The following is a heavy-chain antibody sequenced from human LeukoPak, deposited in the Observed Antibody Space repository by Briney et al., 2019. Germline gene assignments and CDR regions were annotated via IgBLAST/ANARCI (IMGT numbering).Heavy chain of an antibody. V-gene: IGHV4-59*08. CDR1: GGSINNYY. Sequence: PSETLSLTCTVSGGSINNYYWSWARQPPGKGLEWIAYIYYSGDTNYNPSLKGRVTMSVDTSKNQFSLRLSSVTAADTAVYYCARRRDYFDYWGQGTLVTVSS. CDR3: ARRRDYFDY. CDR2: IYYSGDT. J-gene: IGHJ4*02.